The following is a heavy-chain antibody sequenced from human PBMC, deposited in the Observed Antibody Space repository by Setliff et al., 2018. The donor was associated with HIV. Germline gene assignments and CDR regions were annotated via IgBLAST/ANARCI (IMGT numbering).Heavy chain of an antibody. V-gene: IGHV1-18*01. CDR3: ARGLRGYNSGLEY. D-gene: IGHD5-18*01. CDR1: GYTFTHYG. J-gene: IGHJ4*02. Sequence: ASVKVSCKASGYTFTHYGISWVRQAPGQGLEWMGWISGYNANTNYAQKFQGRVTLTTDISTTTAFMELRSLRSDDTAVYFCARGLRGYNSGLEYWGQGTLVTVSS. CDR2: ISGYNANT.